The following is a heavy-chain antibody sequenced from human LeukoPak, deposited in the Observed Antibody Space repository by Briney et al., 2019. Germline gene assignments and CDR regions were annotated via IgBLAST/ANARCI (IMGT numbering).Heavy chain of an antibody. CDR3: ARGGSGSYYAFDI. J-gene: IGHJ3*02. CDR1: GGSFSGYY. CDR2: INHSGST. Sequence: SETLSLTCAVYGGSFSGYYWSWLRQPPGKGLEWIGEINHSGSTNYNTSLKSRVTISVDTSKNQLSLKLSSVTAADTAVYYCARGGSGSYYAFDIWGQGTMVTASS. V-gene: IGHV4-34*01. D-gene: IGHD1-26*01.